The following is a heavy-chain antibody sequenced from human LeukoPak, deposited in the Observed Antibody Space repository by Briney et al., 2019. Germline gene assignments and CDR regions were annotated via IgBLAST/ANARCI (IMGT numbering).Heavy chain of an antibody. V-gene: IGHV3-53*01. CDR2: IYGDGST. CDR1: GFTVRNYC. D-gene: IGHD3-10*01. J-gene: IGHJ5*02. CDR3: ARGSPVASGRYSIYSS. Sequence: GSLRLSCAASGFTVRNYCMSWVRQAPGKGLEWVAVIYGDGSTYYADSVKGRFTISSNNLKNTLSLQMDSLRAADTAMYYCARGSPVASGRYSIYSSWGQGTLVTVSS.